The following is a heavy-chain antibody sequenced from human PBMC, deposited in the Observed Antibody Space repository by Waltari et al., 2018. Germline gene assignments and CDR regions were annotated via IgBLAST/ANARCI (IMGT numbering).Heavy chain of an antibody. CDR3: AKDAFGNTYLDY. CDR1: GFGLRQYG. D-gene: IGHD3-10*01. J-gene: IGHJ4*02. Sequence: QVQLVESGGGVVQPGKSLRSSGVASGFGLRQYGMHWVRQTPGRGLEWVALTWSDGSVEYYADSVRGRFTVSRDNSKNILYLDMGSLRVDDTATYYCAKDAFGNTYLDYWGQGTLVTVSS. V-gene: IGHV3-33*03. CDR2: TWSDGSVE.